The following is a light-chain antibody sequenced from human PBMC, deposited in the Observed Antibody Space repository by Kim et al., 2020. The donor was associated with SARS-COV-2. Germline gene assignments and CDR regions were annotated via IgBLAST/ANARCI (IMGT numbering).Light chain of an antibody. Sequence: SSELTQDPAVSVALGQTVRITCQGDSLRSYYATWYQQQPGQAPLLVLYVNTNRPSGIPARFSGSRSGNTASFPIPGTPAGDEAAYSCHSRDRHANVFFGG. J-gene: IGLJ2*01. CDR3: HSRDRHANVF. CDR2: VNT. V-gene: IGLV3-19*01. CDR1: SLRSYY.